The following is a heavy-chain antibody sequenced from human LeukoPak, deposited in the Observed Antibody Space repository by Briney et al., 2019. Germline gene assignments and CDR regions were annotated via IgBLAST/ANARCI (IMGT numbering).Heavy chain of an antibody. J-gene: IGHJ4*02. CDR2: ISGSGGST. CDR3: AKYGGSYHTPFDY. CDR1: GFTFSSYA. Sequence: GGSLRLSCAASGFTFSSYAMSWVRQAPGKGLERVSAISGSGGSTYYADSVKGRFTISRDNSKNTLYLQMNSLRAEDTAVYYCAKYGGSYHTPFDYWGQGTLVTVSS. V-gene: IGHV3-23*01. D-gene: IGHD1-26*01.